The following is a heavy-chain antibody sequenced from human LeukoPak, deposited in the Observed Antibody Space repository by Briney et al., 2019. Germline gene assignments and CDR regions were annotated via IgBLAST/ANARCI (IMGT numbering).Heavy chain of an antibody. CDR3: ARGNYDILTGYYRSFDY. CDR1: GGTFISYA. Sequence: ASVKVSFKASGGTFISYAISWVRRAPGQGLEWMGGIIPIFGTANYAQKFQGRVTITADESTSTAYMELSSLRSEDTAVYYCARGNYDILTGYYRSFDYWGQGTLVTVSS. J-gene: IGHJ4*02. D-gene: IGHD3-9*01. CDR2: IIPIFGTA. V-gene: IGHV1-69*13.